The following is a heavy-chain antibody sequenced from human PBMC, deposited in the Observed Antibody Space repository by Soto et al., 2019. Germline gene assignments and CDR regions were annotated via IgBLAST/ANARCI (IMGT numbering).Heavy chain of an antibody. CDR1: GYTFTSYG. D-gene: IGHD6-19*01. J-gene: IGHJ4*02. Sequence: QVQLVQSGAEVKKPGASVKVSCKASGYTFTSYGISWVRQAPGQGLEWMGWISAYNGNTNYAQKLQGRVTMTTDTSTSTAYMEVRSLSTDDTAVYYCARDLRQWQVHGGGYWGQGTLVTVSS. CDR3: ARDLRQWQVHGGGY. CDR2: ISAYNGNT. V-gene: IGHV1-18*01.